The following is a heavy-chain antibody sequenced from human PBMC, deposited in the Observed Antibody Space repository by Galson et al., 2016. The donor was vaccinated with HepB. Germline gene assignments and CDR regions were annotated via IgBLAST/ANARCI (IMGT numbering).Heavy chain of an antibody. Sequence: SETLSLTCTVSGGSVSSGGYYWSWIRQPPGKGLEWIGYIYYSGSTNYNPSLKSRVTISVDTSKNQFSLKLSSVTAADTAVYYCASTVVYYDSSGYPWYFDLWGRGTLVTVSS. J-gene: IGHJ2*01. D-gene: IGHD3-22*01. CDR2: IYYSGST. V-gene: IGHV4-61*08. CDR1: GGSVSSGGYY. CDR3: ASTVVYYDSSGYPWYFDL.